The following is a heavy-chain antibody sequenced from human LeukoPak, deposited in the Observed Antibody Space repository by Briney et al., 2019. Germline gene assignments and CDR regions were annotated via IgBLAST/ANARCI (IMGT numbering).Heavy chain of an antibody. J-gene: IGHJ5*02. CDR2: MNPNSGNT. D-gene: IGHD3-3*01. CDR1: GYTFTSYD. Sequence: GASVKVSCKASGYTFTSYDINWVRQATGQGLEWMGWMNPNSGNTGYAQKLQGRVTITRNTSISTAYMELSSLRSEDTAVYYCARAVYDFWSGPLNWFDPWGQGTLVTVSS. V-gene: IGHV1-8*03. CDR3: ARAVYDFWSGPLNWFDP.